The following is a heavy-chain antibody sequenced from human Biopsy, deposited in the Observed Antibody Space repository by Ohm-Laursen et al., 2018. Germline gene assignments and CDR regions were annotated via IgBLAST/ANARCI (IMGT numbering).Heavy chain of an antibody. Sequence: SLRLSCAASEFIFSRFWMYWVRQAPGKGLVWVSRINSDGSSTNYADAVKGRFTISRDNAKNSLYLQMNSLRPEDTALYYCAKGLYDTSGYYISVFDYWGQGTLVTVSS. V-gene: IGHV3-74*01. CDR2: INSDGSST. J-gene: IGHJ4*02. CDR3: AKGLYDTSGYYISVFDY. D-gene: IGHD3-22*01. CDR1: EFIFSRFW.